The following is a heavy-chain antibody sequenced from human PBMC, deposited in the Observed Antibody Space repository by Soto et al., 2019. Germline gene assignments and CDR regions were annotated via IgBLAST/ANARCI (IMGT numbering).Heavy chain of an antibody. CDR2: IYYSGST. Sequence: SETLSVTCTVAGGSISSYYWSWIRQTPGKGLEWIGYIYYSGSTNYNPSLKSRVTISVDTSKNQFSLKLSSVTAADTAVYYCARFDVWGPQGGRDAFDIWGQGTMVTVSS. CDR1: GGSISSYY. J-gene: IGHJ3*02. CDR3: ARFDVWGPQGGRDAFDI. V-gene: IGHV4-59*08. D-gene: IGHD3-16*01.